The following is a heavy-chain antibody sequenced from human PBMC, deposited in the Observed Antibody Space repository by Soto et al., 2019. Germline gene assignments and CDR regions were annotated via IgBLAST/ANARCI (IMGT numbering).Heavy chain of an antibody. Sequence: QVQLVQSGAEVKKPGASVKVSCKASGYTFTTYGITWVRQAPGQGLEWMGWINTDNGKTYYAQKLQGRVTMTTDTSTSTAYMELRSLRSDDTAVYYCARGITFGGVLNGMDVWGQGTKVTVSS. V-gene: IGHV1-18*01. D-gene: IGHD3-16*01. CDR3: ARGITFGGVLNGMDV. CDR2: INTDNGKT. CDR1: GYTFTTYG. J-gene: IGHJ6*02.